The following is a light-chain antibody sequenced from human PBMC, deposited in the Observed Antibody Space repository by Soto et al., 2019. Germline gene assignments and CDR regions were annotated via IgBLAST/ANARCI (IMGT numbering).Light chain of an antibody. V-gene: IGKV3-11*01. Sequence: EIVLTQSPGTLSLSPGERATLSCRASQSVSSNYLAWYQQKPGQAPRLLIYDASNRATGIPARFSGSGSGTDFTLTISSLEPEDFAVYYCQQRGNWPLTFGGGTKVDIK. CDR2: DAS. J-gene: IGKJ4*01. CDR3: QQRGNWPLT. CDR1: QSVSSNY.